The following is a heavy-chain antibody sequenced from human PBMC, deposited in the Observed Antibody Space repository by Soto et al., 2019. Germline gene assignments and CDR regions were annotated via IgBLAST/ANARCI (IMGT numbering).Heavy chain of an antibody. CDR1: GFTFSDHY. CDR2: TKDKTNSYIT. J-gene: IGHJ4*02. Sequence: PGGSVRLSCAASGFTFSDHYMDWVRQAPGKGLEWVGRTKDKTNSYITEYAASVKGRFTISRDDAKNSLSLQMNSLKTEDTAVYYCTRDVTSVIRGVGYWGQGALVTVSS. V-gene: IGHV3-72*01. D-gene: IGHD3-10*01. CDR3: TRDVTSVIRGVGY.